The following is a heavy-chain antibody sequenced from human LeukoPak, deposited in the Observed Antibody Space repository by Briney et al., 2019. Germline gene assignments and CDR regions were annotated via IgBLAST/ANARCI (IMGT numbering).Heavy chain of an antibody. CDR1: GFTFSSYA. J-gene: IGHJ4*02. V-gene: IGHV3-23*01. CDR2: ISGSGGST. CDR3: ATGKRYYYDSSGFDY. D-gene: IGHD3-22*01. Sequence: PGGSLRLSCAASGFTFSSYAMSWVRQAPGKGLEWVSAISGSGGSTYYADSVKGRFTISRDNSKNTLYLQMNSLRAEDTAVYYCATGKRYYYDSSGFDYWGQGTLVTVSS.